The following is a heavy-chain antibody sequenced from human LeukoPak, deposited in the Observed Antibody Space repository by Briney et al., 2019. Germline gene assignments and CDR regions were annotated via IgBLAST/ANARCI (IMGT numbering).Heavy chain of an antibody. CDR2: ISASGTLT. Sequence: GGSLRLSCAASGFSFSSYEMNWVRQAPGKGLEWISYISASGTLTHYADSVEGRFTISGDNAKNSLFLQMNSLRGEDTAVYYCARDHCSGGSCYDYYYMDVWGKGTTVTVSS. V-gene: IGHV3-48*03. CDR1: GFSFSSYE. J-gene: IGHJ6*03. D-gene: IGHD2-15*01. CDR3: ARDHCSGGSCYDYYYMDV.